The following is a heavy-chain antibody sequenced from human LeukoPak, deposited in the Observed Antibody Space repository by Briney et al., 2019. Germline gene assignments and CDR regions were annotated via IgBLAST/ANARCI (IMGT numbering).Heavy chain of an antibody. CDR3: TTTEGTGTTGLFDY. Sequence: PGGSLRLSCAASGFTFSNAWMSWVRQAPGKGLEWVGRIESKTDGGTTDYAAPVKGRFTISRDDSKNTLYLQMNSLKTEDTAVYYCTTTEGTGTTGLFDYWGQGTLVTVSS. D-gene: IGHD1-1*01. J-gene: IGHJ4*02. CDR2: IESKTDGGTT. V-gene: IGHV3-15*04. CDR1: GFTFSNAW.